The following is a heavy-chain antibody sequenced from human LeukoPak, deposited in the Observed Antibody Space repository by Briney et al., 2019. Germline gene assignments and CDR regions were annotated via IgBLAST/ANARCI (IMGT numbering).Heavy chain of an antibody. J-gene: IGHJ4*02. D-gene: IGHD6-19*01. Sequence: PSETLSLTCAVYGGSFSGYYWSWIRQPPGKGLEWIGEINHSGSTNYNPSLKSRVTISVDTSKNQFSLKLSSVTAADTAVYYCAKHLSGWYSGSDYWGQGTLVTVSS. CDR2: INHSGST. CDR1: GGSFSGYY. CDR3: AKHLSGWYSGSDY. V-gene: IGHV4-34*01.